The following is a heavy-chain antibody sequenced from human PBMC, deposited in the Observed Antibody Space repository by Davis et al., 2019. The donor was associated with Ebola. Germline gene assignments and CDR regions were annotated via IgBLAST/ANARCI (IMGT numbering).Heavy chain of an antibody. J-gene: IGHJ4*02. CDR1: GFTFSNHG. D-gene: IGHD1-1*01. V-gene: IGHV3-33*01. Sequence: PGGSLSLSCAASGFTFSNHGIHWVRQAPGKGLEWVALIWNDGVNKNYADSVKGRFTISRDNSESPVYLQMNSLRAEDTAMYYCARDRLEFCRSINCPPPDYWGQGTLVTVSS. CDR2: IWNDGVNK. CDR3: ARDRLEFCRSINCPPPDY.